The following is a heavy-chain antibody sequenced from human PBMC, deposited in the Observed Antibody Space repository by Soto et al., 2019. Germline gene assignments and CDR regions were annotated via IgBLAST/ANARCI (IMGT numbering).Heavy chain of an antibody. J-gene: IGHJ4*02. Sequence: QVQLVESGGGLVKPGGSLRLSCAVSGFTFSDYYMTWIRQAPGKGLEWVSYISSSTSHTNYADSVKGRFTISRDNAKNSLFLQMNSLRAEDTAVYYCARGRGAAADYFDFLGPGTLVTVSS. CDR1: GFTFSDYY. CDR3: ARGRGAAADYFDF. CDR2: ISSSTSHT. D-gene: IGHD6-13*01. V-gene: IGHV3-11*05.